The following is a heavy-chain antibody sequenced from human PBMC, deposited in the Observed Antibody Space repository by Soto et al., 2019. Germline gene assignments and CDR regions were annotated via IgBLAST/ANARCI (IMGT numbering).Heavy chain of an antibody. Sequence: SVKVSCKASGFTFTSSAVQWVRQARGQRLEWIGWIVVGSGNTNYAQKFQERVTITRDMSTSTAYMELSSLRSGDTAVYYCAAGRYSSSWYVPWFDPWGQGTLVTVHS. CDR1: GFTFTSSA. J-gene: IGHJ5*02. D-gene: IGHD6-13*01. CDR2: IVVGSGNT. CDR3: AAGRYSSSWYVPWFDP. V-gene: IGHV1-58*01.